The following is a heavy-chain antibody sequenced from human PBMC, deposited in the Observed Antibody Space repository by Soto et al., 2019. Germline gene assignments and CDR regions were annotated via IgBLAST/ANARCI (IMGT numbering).Heavy chain of an antibody. CDR3: ARVGAGYCSGGSCYSAYCYYYMDV. D-gene: IGHD2-15*01. Sequence: EASVKVSCKASGYTFTSYGISWVRQAPGQGLEWMGWISAYNGNTNYAQKLQGRVTMTTDTSTSTAYMELRSLRSDDTAVYYCARVGAGYCSGGSCYSAYCYYYMDVWGKGTTVTVSS. V-gene: IGHV1-18*01. CDR2: ISAYNGNT. J-gene: IGHJ6*03. CDR1: GYTFTSYG.